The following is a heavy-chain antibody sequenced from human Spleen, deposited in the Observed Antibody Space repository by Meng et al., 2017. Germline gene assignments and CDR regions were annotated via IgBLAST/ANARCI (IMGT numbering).Heavy chain of an antibody. CDR1: GGSFSDYH. CDR2: INHSGST. Sequence: QVQLQQWGAGLLKPSETLSLSCAVYGGSFSDYHWRRIRQPPGKGQEWIGEINHSGSTNYNPSLKSRVTISVDTSKNQFSLKLSSVTAADTAVYYCARGFYSGIKYFDYWGQGTLVTVSS. CDR3: ARGFYSGIKYFDY. D-gene: IGHD1-26*01. V-gene: IGHV4-34*02. J-gene: IGHJ4*02.